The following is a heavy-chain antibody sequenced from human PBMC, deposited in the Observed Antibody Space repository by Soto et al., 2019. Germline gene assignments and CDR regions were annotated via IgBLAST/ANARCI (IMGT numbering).Heavy chain of an antibody. Sequence: VASVKVSCKASGYNFITSGINWVRQAPGQGLEWMGWISTANGDRKYAQKFKGRVTMTSEVSTTTAYMELTNLRSDDTAVYLCARGRYFATTHRQWWYFDLWGRGTLGTV. CDR1: GYNFITSG. CDR3: ARGRYFATTHRQWWYFDL. D-gene: IGHD3-10*01. J-gene: IGHJ2*01. V-gene: IGHV1-18*01. CDR2: ISTANGDR.